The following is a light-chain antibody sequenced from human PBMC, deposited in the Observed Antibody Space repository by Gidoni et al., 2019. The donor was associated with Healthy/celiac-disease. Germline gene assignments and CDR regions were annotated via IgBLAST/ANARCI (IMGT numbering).Light chain of an antibody. Sequence: EIVMTQSPATRSVSPGERATLSCRASQSVSSNLAWYQQKPGQAPRLLIYGASTRATGSPARFSGSGSGTECTLTISSLQSEDFAVYYCQQYNNWPRGGTFGPGTKVDIK. CDR2: GAS. CDR1: QSVSSN. CDR3: QQYNNWPRGGT. J-gene: IGKJ3*01. V-gene: IGKV3-15*01.